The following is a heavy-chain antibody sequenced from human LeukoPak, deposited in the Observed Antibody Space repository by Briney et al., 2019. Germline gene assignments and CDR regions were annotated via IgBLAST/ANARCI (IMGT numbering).Heavy chain of an antibody. J-gene: IGHJ6*02. CDR2: ISSSGSTI. V-gene: IGHV3-48*03. CDR1: GFAFSTYE. Sequence: PGGSLRLSCAASGFAFSTYEMNWVRQAPGKGLEWVSYISSSGSTIYYADSVKGRFTISRDNAKNSLYLQMNSLRAEDTAVYYCARRSRYEYSSSSLYYYGMDVWGQGTTVTVSS. CDR3: ARRSRYEYSSSSLYYYGMDV. D-gene: IGHD6-6*01.